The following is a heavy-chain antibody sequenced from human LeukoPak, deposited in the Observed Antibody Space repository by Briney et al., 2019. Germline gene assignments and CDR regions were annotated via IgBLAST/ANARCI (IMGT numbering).Heavy chain of an antibody. CDR2: INPNSGGT. D-gene: IGHD3-22*01. CDR1: GYTFTGYY. V-gene: IGHV1-2*02. J-gene: IGHJ4*02. Sequence: ASVKVSCKASGYTFTGYYMHWVRQAPGQGLEWMGWINPNSGGTNYAQKFQGRVTMTRDTSISTAYMELSRLRSDDTDVYYCAREDDSSGWDLDYWGQGTLVTVSS. CDR3: AREDDSSGWDLDY.